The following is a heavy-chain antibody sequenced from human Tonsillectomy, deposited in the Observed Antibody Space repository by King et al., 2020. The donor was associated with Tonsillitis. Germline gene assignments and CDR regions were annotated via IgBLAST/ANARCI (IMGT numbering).Heavy chain of an antibody. D-gene: IGHD6-6*01. CDR3: ARDDVNIAARPFDY. CDR1: GFTFSIYS. J-gene: IGHJ4*02. Sequence: VQLVESGGGLVKPGGSLRLSCAASGFTFSIYSMNWVRQAPGKGLEWVSSNSGSSSYIYYADSVKGRFTISRDNAKNSLYLQMNSLRAEDTAVYYCARDDVNIAARPFDYWGQGTLVTVSS. CDR2: NSGSSSYI. V-gene: IGHV3-21*01.